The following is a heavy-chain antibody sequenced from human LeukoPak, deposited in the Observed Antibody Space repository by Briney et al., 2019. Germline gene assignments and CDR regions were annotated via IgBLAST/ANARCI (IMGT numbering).Heavy chain of an antibody. CDR2: IYYSGST. V-gene: IGHV4-39*01. J-gene: IGHJ4*02. CDR1: GGSISSSSYY. D-gene: IGHD6-13*01. CDR3: ASDSIAAAGTDLDY. Sequence: DPSETLSLTCTVSGGSISSSSYYWSWIRQPPGKGLEWIGSIYYSGSTYYNPALKSRVTISVDTSKNQFSLKLSSVTAADTAVYYCASDSIAAAGTDLDYWGQGTLVTVSS.